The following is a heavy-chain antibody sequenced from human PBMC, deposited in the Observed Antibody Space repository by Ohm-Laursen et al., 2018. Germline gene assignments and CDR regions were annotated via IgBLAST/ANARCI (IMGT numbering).Heavy chain of an antibody. CDR3: ARDSSGSGGDSDY. CDR1: GFTFDDSG. CDR2: INWNGGST. Sequence: SLRLSCAASGFTFDDSGMSWVRQAPVKGLEWVSRINWNGGSTAYADSVKGRFTISRDNAKNSLYLQMNSLRAEDTAVYYCARDSSGSGGDSDYWGQGTLVTVSS. D-gene: IGHD3-10*01. V-gene: IGHV3-20*04. J-gene: IGHJ4*02.